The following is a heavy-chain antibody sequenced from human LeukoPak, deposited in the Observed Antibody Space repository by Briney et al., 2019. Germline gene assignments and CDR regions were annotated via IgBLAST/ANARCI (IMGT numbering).Heavy chain of an antibody. J-gene: IGHJ3*02. V-gene: IGHV4-59*01. CDR1: GGSISSYY. CDR3: ARDKDYFDSGGAFDI. CDR2: IYYSGST. D-gene: IGHD3-22*01. Sequence: PSETLSLTCTVSGGSISSYYGSWIRQPPGKGLERIGYIYYSGSTNYNPSLKSRVTMSVDTSKNQFSLKLSSVTAADTAVYYCARDKDYFDSGGAFDIWGQGTMVTVSS.